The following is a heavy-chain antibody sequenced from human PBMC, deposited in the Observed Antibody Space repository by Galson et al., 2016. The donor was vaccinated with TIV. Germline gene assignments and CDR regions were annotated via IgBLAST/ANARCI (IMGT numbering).Heavy chain of an antibody. CDR3: ARAGGSNWNFFDY. V-gene: IGHV3-53*01. Sequence: SLRLSCAASGFSVTTYYISWVRQAPGRGLEWVSVLYVGGTTYYTDSVKGRFTISRDNSKNTLYLQMDDRRAEDTAIYYCARAGGSNWNFFDYWGQGTLVTVSS. CDR2: LYVGGTT. J-gene: IGHJ4*02. CDR1: GFSVTTYY. D-gene: IGHD1-7*01.